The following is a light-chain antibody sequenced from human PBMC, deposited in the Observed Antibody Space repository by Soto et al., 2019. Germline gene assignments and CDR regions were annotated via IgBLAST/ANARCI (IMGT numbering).Light chain of an antibody. CDR3: LQHSGTSPKT. J-gene: IGKJ1*01. Sequence: IEMTQSPSSLSASIGDRVTITCQASQNITNNLNLYQHRPGKAPKLLIYGASTLQSGVPSRFSGSESGTDFTLNITRLEPEDSAVYYCLQHSGTSPKTFGQGSNVDI. CDR1: QNITNN. CDR2: GAS. V-gene: IGKV1-39*01.